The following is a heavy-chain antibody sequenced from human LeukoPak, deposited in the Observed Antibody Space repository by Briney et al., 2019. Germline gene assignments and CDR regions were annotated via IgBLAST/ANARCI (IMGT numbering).Heavy chain of an antibody. D-gene: IGHD3-10*01. CDR3: ARGYYDSGSHIDAFDI. V-gene: IGHV4-59*01. CDR2: IYYSGST. J-gene: IGHJ3*02. CDR1: GGSISNYY. Sequence: KPSETLSLTCTVSGGSISNYYWSWIRQPPGKGLDWIGYIYYSGSTNYNPSLKSRVTISVDTSKSQFSLKLSSVTAADMAVYYCARGYYDSGSHIDAFDIWGQGTMVTVSS.